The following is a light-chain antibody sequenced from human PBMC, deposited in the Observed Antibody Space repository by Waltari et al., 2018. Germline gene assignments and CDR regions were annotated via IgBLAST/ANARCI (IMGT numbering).Light chain of an antibody. CDR1: QSISNY. J-gene: IGKJ5*01. CDR2: DAT. Sequence: EIVLTQSPATLSSSPGERATLSCRASQSISNYLAWYQQKPGQAPRLLIYDATNRATGIPARFSGSGSGTDFTLTISSLEPEDFAVYYCQQRSNWPITFGQGTRLEIK. CDR3: QQRSNWPIT. V-gene: IGKV3-11*01.